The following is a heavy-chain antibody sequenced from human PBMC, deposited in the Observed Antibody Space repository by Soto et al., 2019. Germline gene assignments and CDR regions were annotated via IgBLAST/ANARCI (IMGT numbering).Heavy chain of an antibody. CDR1: GYTFSAYT. CDR2: INAGSGNT. V-gene: IGHV1-3*01. J-gene: IGHJ3*02. CDR3: ARDTETLGPRANDALDI. Sequence: ASVKVSCKATGYTFSAYTMDWVRQAPGQSLEWMGWINAGSGNTKYSQNFQGRVSITRDTSASTVYMELTGLTSEDTAVYYCARDTETLGPRANDALDIWGQGTMVTVSS. D-gene: IGHD3-3*02.